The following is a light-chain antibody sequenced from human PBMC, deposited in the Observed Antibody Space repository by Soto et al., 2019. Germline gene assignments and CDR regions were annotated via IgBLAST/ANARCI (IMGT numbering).Light chain of an antibody. Sequence: AIRMTQSPSSFSASTRDRVTITCRASQGISGYLAWYQQKPGKAPKLLIYAASTLQSGVPSRFSGSGSGTDFTLTISCLQSEDFATYYCQQYYSYPPLTFGGGTKVEIK. J-gene: IGKJ4*01. V-gene: IGKV1-8*01. CDR2: AAS. CDR1: QGISGY. CDR3: QQYYSYPPLT.